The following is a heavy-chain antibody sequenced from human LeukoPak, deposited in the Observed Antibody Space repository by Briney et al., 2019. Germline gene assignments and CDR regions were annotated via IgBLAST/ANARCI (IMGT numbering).Heavy chain of an antibody. Sequence: PSGTLSLTCAVSGGSISSSNWRSWVRQPPGKGLEWIGEIYHSGSTNYNPSLKSRVTISVDTSKNQFSLKLSSVTAADTAVYYCARGTNQWFGELLPYFDYWGQGTLVTVSS. CDR1: GGSISSSNW. V-gene: IGHV4-4*02. D-gene: IGHD3-10*01. CDR3: ARGTNQWFGELLPYFDY. J-gene: IGHJ4*02. CDR2: IYHSGST.